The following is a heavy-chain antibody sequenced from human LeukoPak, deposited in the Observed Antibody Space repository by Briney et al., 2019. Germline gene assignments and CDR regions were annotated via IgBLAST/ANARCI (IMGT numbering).Heavy chain of an antibody. D-gene: IGHD3-22*01. V-gene: IGHV3-30*02. J-gene: IGHJ6*03. CDR1: GFTFSSFG. CDR3: AKEVVPTPSYYYYYMDV. Sequence: GGSLRLSCAASGFTFSSFGMHRVRQAPGKGLEWVAFIRYDGSNKYYADSVKGRFTISRDNSRNTLYLQMNSLRAEDTAVYYCAKEVVPTPSYYYYYMDVWGKGTTVTVSS. CDR2: IRYDGSNK.